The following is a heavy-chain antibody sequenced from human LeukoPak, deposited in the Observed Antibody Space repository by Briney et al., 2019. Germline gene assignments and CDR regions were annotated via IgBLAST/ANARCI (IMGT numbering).Heavy chain of an antibody. CDR3: ARTQSQSGSYRYYFGY. J-gene: IGHJ4*02. D-gene: IGHD1-26*01. V-gene: IGHV4-61*08. CDR2: IYYIRNT. Sequence: PSETPSLTCTVSGGSVGSAGYSWSWIRQPPGGGLEWIGYIYYIRNTNYNPSLKSRVTMSLDPSKNQFSLKLNSVTAADTAVYYCARTQSQSGSYRYYFGYWGQGTLVTVSS. CDR1: GGSVGSAGYS.